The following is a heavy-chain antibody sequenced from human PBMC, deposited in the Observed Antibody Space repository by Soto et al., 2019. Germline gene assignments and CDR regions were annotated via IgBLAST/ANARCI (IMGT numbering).Heavy chain of an antibody. Sequence: SETLSLTCTVSGGSISSGGYYWSWIRQHPGKGLEWIGYIYYSGSTYYNPSLKSRVTISVDTSKNQFSLKLSSVTAADTAVYYCARATPKEGYYFDYWGGGTRVTVS. V-gene: IGHV4-31*03. J-gene: IGHJ4*02. CDR1: GGSISSGGYY. CDR3: ARATPKEGYYFDY. CDR2: IYYSGST.